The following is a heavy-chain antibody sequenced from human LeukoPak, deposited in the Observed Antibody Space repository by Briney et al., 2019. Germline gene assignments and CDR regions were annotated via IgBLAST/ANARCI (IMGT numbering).Heavy chain of an antibody. D-gene: IGHD6-19*01. CDR2: IKPDGSQK. J-gene: IGHJ4*02. V-gene: IGHV3-7*01. Sequence: GESLRLSCVASGFTFNNYWMDWVRQAPGKGLEWVASIKPDGSQKDYVDSVKGRFTISRDNSKNSLYLQMNSLRAEDTAVYYCVAGNGWLGDYWGQGTLVTVSS. CDR1: GFTFNNYW. CDR3: VAGNGWLGDY.